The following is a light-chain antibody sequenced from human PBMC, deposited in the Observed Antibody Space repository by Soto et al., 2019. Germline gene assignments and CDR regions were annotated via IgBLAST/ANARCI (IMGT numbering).Light chain of an antibody. Sequence: EIVLTHSPGTLSLSPGERATLSCRASQSVSSSYLAWYQQKPGQAPWLLIYGASSRATGIPDRFSGSGSGTDFTLTISRLEPEDFAVYYCQQYGSLPRTFSQGTKVEIK. CDR3: QQYGSLPRT. V-gene: IGKV3-20*01. CDR2: GAS. CDR1: QSVSSSY. J-gene: IGKJ1*01.